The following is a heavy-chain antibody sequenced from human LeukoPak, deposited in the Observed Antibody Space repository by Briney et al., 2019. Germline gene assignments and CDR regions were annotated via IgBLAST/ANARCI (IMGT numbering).Heavy chain of an antibody. D-gene: IGHD6-13*01. CDR1: GFIFDDYT. CDR2: ISWDGGST. V-gene: IGHV3-43*01. J-gene: IGHJ4*02. Sequence: GGSLRLSCVVSGFIFDDYTMHWVRHAPGKGLEWVSLISWDGGSTYYADSVKGRFTISRDNSKNSLYLQMNSLTTEDTALYYCATEIEIAAALGYWGQGTLVTVSS. CDR3: ATEIEIAAALGY.